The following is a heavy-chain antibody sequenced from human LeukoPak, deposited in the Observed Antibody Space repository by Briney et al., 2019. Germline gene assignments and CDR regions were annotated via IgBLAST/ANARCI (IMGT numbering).Heavy chain of an antibody. Sequence: PGGSLRLSCAASGFTVSSNYMTSVRQAPGKGLEWVAFISYHGSNKYYADSVKGRFTISRDNSKNTVNLQLNSLRAEDTAVYYCAREGYSYADYYCYYMDVWGKGTTVTVSS. CDR3: AREGYSYADYYCYYMDV. CDR2: ISYHGSNK. D-gene: IGHD5-18*01. CDR1: GFTVSSNY. V-gene: IGHV3-30*01. J-gene: IGHJ6*03.